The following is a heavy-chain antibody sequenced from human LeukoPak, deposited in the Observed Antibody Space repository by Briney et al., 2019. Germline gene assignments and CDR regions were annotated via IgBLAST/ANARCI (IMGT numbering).Heavy chain of an antibody. CDR1: GFTFSDHY. V-gene: IGHV3-11*01. J-gene: IGHJ3*02. CDR2: ISSSGSTI. D-gene: IGHD5-24*01. Sequence: PGGSLRLSCAASGFTFSDHYMDWVRQAPGKGLEWVSYISSSGSTIYYADSVKGRFTISRDNAKNSLYLQMNSLRAEDTAVYYCARDPNYPDAFDIWGQGTMVTVSS. CDR3: ARDPNYPDAFDI.